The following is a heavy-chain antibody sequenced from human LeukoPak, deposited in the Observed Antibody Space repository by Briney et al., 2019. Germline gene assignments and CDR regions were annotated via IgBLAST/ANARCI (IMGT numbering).Heavy chain of an antibody. CDR1: GGSISNYY. CDR3: ARLDTGIAVAGAIFDY. CDR2: IYYSGST. V-gene: IGHV4-59*08. Sequence: SETLSLTCTVSGGSISNYYWTWIRQPPGKGLEWIGYIYYSGSTNYNPSLKSRVTISVDTSKNQFSLKLSSVTAADTAVYYCARLDTGIAVAGAIFDYWGQGTLVTVSS. J-gene: IGHJ4*02. D-gene: IGHD6-19*01.